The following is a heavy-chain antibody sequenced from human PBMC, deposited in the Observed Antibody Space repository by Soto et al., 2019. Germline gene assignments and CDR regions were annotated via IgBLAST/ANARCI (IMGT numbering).Heavy chain of an antibody. CDR1: GFTFSSYA. CDR3: AKDLRQRGRFDY. Sequence: GSLRLSCAASGFTFSSYAMSWVRQAPGKGLEWVSAISGSGGSTYYADSVKGRFTISRDNSKNTLYLQMNSLRAEDTAVYYCAKDLRQRGRFDYWGQGTLVTVSS. J-gene: IGHJ4*02. V-gene: IGHV3-23*01. CDR2: ISGSGGST.